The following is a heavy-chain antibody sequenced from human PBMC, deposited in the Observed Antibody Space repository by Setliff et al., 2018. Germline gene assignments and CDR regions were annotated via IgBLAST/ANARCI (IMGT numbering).Heavy chain of an antibody. D-gene: IGHD5-18*01. Sequence: SCTVSGGSISSYYWSWIRQPAGKGLEWIGRIYTSGSTNYNPSLKSRVTMSVDTSKNQFSLKLSSVTAADTAVYYCARDRRGYSYGSLGYYYYYMDVWGKGTTVTVS. CDR1: GGSISSYY. CDR3: ARDRRGYSYGSLGYYYYYMDV. J-gene: IGHJ6*03. V-gene: IGHV4-4*07. CDR2: IYTSGST.